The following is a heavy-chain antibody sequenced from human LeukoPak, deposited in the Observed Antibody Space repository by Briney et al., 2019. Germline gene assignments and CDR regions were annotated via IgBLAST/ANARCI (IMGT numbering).Heavy chain of an antibody. CDR1: GASISSYS. Sequence: SETLSLTCTVSGASISSYSWDWLRQPPGKGLEWIGYIYYNGSTNYNPSLKSRVTISVDTSKNQFSLNLRSVTVADTAVYYCARGPQPEIRSGSYFWVYWGQGTLVTVSS. CDR3: ARGPQPEIRSGSYFWVY. D-gene: IGHD3-10*01. CDR2: IYYNGST. J-gene: IGHJ4*02. V-gene: IGHV4-59*01.